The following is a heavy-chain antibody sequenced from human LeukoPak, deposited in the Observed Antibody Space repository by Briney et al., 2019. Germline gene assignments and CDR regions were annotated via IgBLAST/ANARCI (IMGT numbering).Heavy chain of an antibody. CDR2: IRYDGSNK. Sequence: GGSLRLSCAASGFTFSSYGMHWVRQAPGKGLKWVAIIRYDGSNKYYADSVKGRFTISRDNSKNTLYLQMNSLRAEDTAVYYCAKGGRGYSGYDLDYWGQGTLVTVSS. J-gene: IGHJ4*02. V-gene: IGHV3-30*02. CDR3: AKGGRGYSGYDLDY. CDR1: GFTFSSYG. D-gene: IGHD5-12*01.